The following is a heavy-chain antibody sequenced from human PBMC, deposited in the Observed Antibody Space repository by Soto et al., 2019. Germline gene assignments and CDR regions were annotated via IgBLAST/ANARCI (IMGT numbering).Heavy chain of an antibody. CDR2: LYHIGST. CDR1: GYSISSGNY. J-gene: IGHJ6*02. Sequence: SETLSLTCAVSGYSISSGNYWAWIRQPPGRGLEWIGSLYHIGSTHYNTSLKSRVTRSVDTSKNHFSLELSSVTAADTAMSYCRSSTSCYDESCVDVWGQGTMVTVSS. V-gene: IGHV4-38-2*01. CDR3: RSSTSCYDESCVDV. D-gene: IGHD2-2*01.